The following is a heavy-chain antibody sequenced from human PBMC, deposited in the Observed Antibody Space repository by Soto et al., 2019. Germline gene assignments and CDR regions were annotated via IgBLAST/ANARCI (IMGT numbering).Heavy chain of an antibody. CDR1: GGSISSYY. J-gene: IGHJ4*02. V-gene: IGHV4-4*07. Sequence: SSETLSLTCTVSGGSISSYYWSWIRQPAGKGLEWIGRIYTSGSTNYNPSLKSRVTMSVDTSKNQFSLKLSSVTAADTAVYYCAREGIAVAGKGFDYWGQGTLVTVSS. CDR3: AREGIAVAGKGFDY. D-gene: IGHD6-19*01. CDR2: IYTSGST.